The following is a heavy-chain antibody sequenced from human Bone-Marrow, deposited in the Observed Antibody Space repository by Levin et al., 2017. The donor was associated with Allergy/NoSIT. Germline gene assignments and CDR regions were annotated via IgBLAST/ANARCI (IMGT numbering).Heavy chain of an antibody. CDR1: GFTFSDYY. J-gene: IGHJ4*02. V-gene: IGHV3-11*01. CDR2: ITSSGSLT. CDR3: ARGMSIANF. Sequence: RAGGSLRLSCAASGFTFSDYYMSWIRQAPGKGLEWVSYITSSGSLTYYPDSVKGRFTISRDNAKNVLHLHMNSLTAEDSAIYYCARGMSIANFWGQGSLVIVSS.